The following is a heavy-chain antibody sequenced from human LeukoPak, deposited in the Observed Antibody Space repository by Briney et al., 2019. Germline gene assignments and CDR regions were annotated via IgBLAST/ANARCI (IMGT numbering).Heavy chain of an antibody. CDR3: ARIGSSSPRPYFDY. Sequence: GGSLRLSCAASGFTFSSYEMNWVRQAPGKGLEWVSYISSSGSTIYYADSVKGRFTISRDNAKNSLYLQMNSLRAEDTAVYYCARIGSSSPRPYFDYWGQGTLVTVSS. J-gene: IGHJ4*02. D-gene: IGHD6-6*01. CDR1: GFTFSSYE. CDR2: ISSSGSTI. V-gene: IGHV3-48*03.